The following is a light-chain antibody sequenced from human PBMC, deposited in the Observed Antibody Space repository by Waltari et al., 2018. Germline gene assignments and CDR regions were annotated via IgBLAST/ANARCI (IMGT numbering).Light chain of an antibody. V-gene: IGKV3-15*01. J-gene: IGKJ2*02. Sequence: IVLTQSPVPLSVSPGARVTLSCRASQSVRTNVAWYQQQPGQAPRLLIYGASKRATGIPARFSGTGSGTEFTLTISSLQSEDFAVYFCHHYNDWPPGTFGQGTKLDSK. CDR3: HHYNDWPPGT. CDR1: QSVRTN. CDR2: GAS.